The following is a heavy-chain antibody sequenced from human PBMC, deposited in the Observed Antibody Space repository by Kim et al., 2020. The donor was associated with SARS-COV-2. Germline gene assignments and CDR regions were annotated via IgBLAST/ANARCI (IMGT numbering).Heavy chain of an antibody. V-gene: IGHV3-30*18. D-gene: IGHD3-10*01. CDR1: GFTFSSYA. J-gene: IGHJ6*02. CDR3: AKAVRFGDLYCHWGMDV. CDR2: ISYDGSNK. Sequence: GGSLRLSCAASGFTFSSYAMHWVRQAPGKGLEWVAVISYDGSNKYYADSVKGRFTISRDNSKNTLYLQMNSLRAEDTAVYYCAKAVRFGDLYCHWGMDVWGQGTTVTVSS.